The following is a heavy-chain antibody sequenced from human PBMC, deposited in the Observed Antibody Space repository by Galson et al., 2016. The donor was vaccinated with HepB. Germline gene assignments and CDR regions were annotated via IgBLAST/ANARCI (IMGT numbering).Heavy chain of an antibody. CDR3: VRVLRVIYRYRSGSYRPSWEEFDY. V-gene: IGHV3-7*01. J-gene: IGHJ4*02. CDR1: RFTFSNYW. CDR2: IKQDGSEK. Sequence: SLRLSCAASRFTFSNYWMSWVRQAPGKGLEWVANIKQDGSEKYYVDSVKGRFTISRDNAKNSLYLQMNSLRAEDTAVYYCVRVLRVIYRYRSGSYRPSWEEFDYWGQGTLVSVSS. D-gene: IGHD3-10*01.